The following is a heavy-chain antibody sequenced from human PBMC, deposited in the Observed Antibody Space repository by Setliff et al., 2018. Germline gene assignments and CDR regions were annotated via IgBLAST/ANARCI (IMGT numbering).Heavy chain of an antibody. CDR2: INQSGST. Sequence: PSETLSLTCAVYGGSLSNYYWTWIRQPPGKGLEWIGEINQSGSTNYNPFLKSRVTISVDTSKTQFSLKLSSVTAADTAVYYCARGIGGYCNISCSNESWPWGQETLVTVSS. V-gene: IGHV4-34*01. CDR3: ARGIGGYCNISCSNESWP. CDR1: GGSLSNYY. D-gene: IGHD2-15*01. J-gene: IGHJ5*02.